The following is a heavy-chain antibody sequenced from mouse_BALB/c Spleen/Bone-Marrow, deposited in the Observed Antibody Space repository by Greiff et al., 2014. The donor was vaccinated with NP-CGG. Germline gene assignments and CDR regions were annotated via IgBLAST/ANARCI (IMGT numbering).Heavy chain of an antibody. CDR2: INPGSDIT. D-gene: IGHD2-14*01. CDR1: GYAFTNYF. V-gene: IGHV1-54*01. J-gene: IGHJ2*01. Sequence: VQLQQSGAELVRPGTSVKVSRKASGYAFTNYFIEWVKQRPGQGLEWIGVINPGSDITNYNEKFKGKATLTADKSSSTAYMQLSNLTSDDSAVYFGARRDYRCDVGPFDYWGQGTTLTVSS. CDR3: ARRDYRCDVGPFDY.